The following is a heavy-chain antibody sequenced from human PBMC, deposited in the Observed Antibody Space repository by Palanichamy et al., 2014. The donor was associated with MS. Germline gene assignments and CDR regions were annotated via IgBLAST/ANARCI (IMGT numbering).Heavy chain of an antibody. V-gene: IGHV3-53*04. CDR1: GFAVSSKF. J-gene: IGHJ3*01. Sequence: EVQLVESGGGLVXPGGSLRLSCAVSGFAVSSKFMNWVRQAPGEGLEWVSILYSAGSTYYADSVKGRFTISRDSSKNTLYLQMNSLRADDTAVYYCARDKSSGWYGVFDLWGQGTMVTVSS. D-gene: IGHD6-19*01. CDR2: LYSAGST. CDR3: ARDKSSGWYGVFDL.